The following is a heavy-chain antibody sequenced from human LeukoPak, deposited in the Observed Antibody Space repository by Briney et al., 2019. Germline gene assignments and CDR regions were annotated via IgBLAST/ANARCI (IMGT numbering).Heavy chain of an antibody. CDR1: GFAFSSYW. CDR2: INSDGSST. D-gene: IGHD2-2*02. J-gene: IGHJ4*02. V-gene: IGHV3-74*01. Sequence: GGSLRLSCAASGFAFSSYWMHWVRQAPGKGLVWVSRINSDGSSTSYADSVKGRFTISRDNAKNTLYLQMSSLRAEDTAVYYCTIVAIPFDYWGQGTLVTVSS. CDR3: TIVAIPFDY.